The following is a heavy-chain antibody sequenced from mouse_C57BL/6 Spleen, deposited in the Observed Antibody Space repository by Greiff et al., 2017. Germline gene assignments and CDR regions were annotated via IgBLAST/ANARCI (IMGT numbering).Heavy chain of an antibody. J-gene: IGHJ1*03. Sequence: EVHLVESEGGLVQPGSSMKLSCTASGFTFSDYYMAWVRQVPEKGLEWVANINYDGSSTYYLDSLKSRFIISRDNAKNILYLQMSSLKSEDTATYYCARDYYRDWYFDVWGTGTTVTVSS. CDR2: INYDGSST. CDR1: GFTFSDYY. CDR3: ARDYYRDWYFDV. D-gene: IGHD2-14*01. V-gene: IGHV5-16*01.